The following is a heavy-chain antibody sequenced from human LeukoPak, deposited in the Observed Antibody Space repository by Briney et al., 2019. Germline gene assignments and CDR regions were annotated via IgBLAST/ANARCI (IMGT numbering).Heavy chain of an antibody. CDR3: AKDRGSGCSS. CDR2: ISYDGSNK. J-gene: IGHJ4*02. V-gene: IGHV3-30*18. CDR1: GFTFSSYG. Sequence: GGSLRLSCAASGFTFSSYGMHWVRQAPGKGLEWVAVISYDGSNKYYAGSVKGRFTISRDNSKNTLYLQMNSLRAEDTAVYYCAKDRGSGCSSWGQGTLVTVSS. D-gene: IGHD6-19*01.